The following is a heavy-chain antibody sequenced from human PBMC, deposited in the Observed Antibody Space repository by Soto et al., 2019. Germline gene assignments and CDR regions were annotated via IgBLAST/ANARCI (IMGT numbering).Heavy chain of an antibody. Sequence: GGSLRLSCAASGFTFSNAWMSWVRQAPGKGLEWVGRIKGKTGSGTTDYAAPVKGRFTSSRDDSKNTLYLQMNSLKTEDTAVYYCTSEPILVVPAAPLGDYWGQGTLVTVSS. CDR2: IKGKTGSGTT. CDR1: GFTFSNAW. CDR3: TSEPILVVPAAPLGDY. D-gene: IGHD2-2*01. V-gene: IGHV3-15*01. J-gene: IGHJ4*02.